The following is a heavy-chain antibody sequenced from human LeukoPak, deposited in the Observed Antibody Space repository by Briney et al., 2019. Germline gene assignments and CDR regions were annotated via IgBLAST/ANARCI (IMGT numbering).Heavy chain of an antibody. J-gene: IGHJ4*02. Sequence: ASVKVSCKASGGTFSSYAISWVRQTPGQGLEWMGGIIPSFGTANYAQKFQGRVTITADESTSTAYMELSSLRSEDTAVYYCARGPHRFTIFGVVNQGDFDYWGQGTLVTVSS. CDR3: ARGPHRFTIFGVVNQGDFDY. V-gene: IGHV1-69*13. CDR1: GGTFSSYA. CDR2: IIPSFGTA. D-gene: IGHD3-3*01.